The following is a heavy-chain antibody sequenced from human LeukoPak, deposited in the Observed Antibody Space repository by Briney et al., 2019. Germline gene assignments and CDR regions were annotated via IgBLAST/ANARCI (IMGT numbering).Heavy chain of an antibody. J-gene: IGHJ5*02. D-gene: IGHD2-21*02. V-gene: IGHV1-2*02. CDR2: INPSTGGT. Sequence: ASVKVSCKAAAYTFTTYYKTWVRLAPGQGLQWIGWINPSTGGTKYAENFQGTVTMTRSTSITTAYMELSRLTSDDVCVYYCAGQYCGGDCYNPWGQGTLVIVAS. CDR3: AGQYCGGDCYNP. CDR1: AYTFTTYY.